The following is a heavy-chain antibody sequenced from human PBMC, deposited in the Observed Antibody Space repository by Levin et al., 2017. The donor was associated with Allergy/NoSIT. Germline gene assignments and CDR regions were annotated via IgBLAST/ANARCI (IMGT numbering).Heavy chain of an antibody. Sequence: SETLSLTCTVSGGSISSSSYYWGWIRQPPGEGLEWIGSVFHDGSTYYNPSLRSRITVSVATSRNQFSLKMTSLTAGDTAIYYCASRTYRAWGQGTLVTVSS. CDR2: VFHDGST. CDR1: GGSISSSSYY. D-gene: IGHD3-16*02. V-gene: IGHV4-39*01. J-gene: IGHJ5*02. CDR3: ASRTYRA.